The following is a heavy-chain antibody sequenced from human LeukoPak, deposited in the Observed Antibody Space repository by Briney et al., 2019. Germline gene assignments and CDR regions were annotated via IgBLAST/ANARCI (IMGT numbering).Heavy chain of an antibody. CDR2: IYYSGST. J-gene: IGHJ3*02. Sequence: SETLSLTCTVSGGSISSSNYYWGWIRQPPGKGLEWIGSIYYSGSTYYNPSLKSRVTISVDTSKNQFSLKLSSVTAADTAVYYCARVSGITMIVVVNSDAFDIWGQGTMVTVSS. CDR3: ARVSGITMIVVVNSDAFDI. V-gene: IGHV4-39*07. CDR1: GGSISSSNYY. D-gene: IGHD3-22*01.